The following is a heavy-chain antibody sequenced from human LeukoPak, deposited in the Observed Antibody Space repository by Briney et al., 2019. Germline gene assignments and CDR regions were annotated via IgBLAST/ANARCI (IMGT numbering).Heavy chain of an antibody. V-gene: IGHV5-51*01. CDR3: ARHFSQQLSYYYYGMDV. J-gene: IGHJ6*02. D-gene: IGHD6-13*01. CDR1: GYSFTSYW. Sequence: GESLKISCKGSGYSFTSYWIGWVRQMPGKGLEWMGIIYPGDSDTSYSPSFQGQVTISADKSISTAYLQWSSLKASDTAMYYCARHFSQQLSYYYYGMDVWGQGTTVTVSS. CDR2: IYPGDSDT.